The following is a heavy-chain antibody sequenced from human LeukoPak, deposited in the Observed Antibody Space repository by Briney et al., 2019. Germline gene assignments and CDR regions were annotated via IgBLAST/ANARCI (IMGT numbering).Heavy chain of an antibody. CDR3: ARRRAMVRGIPIDY. CDR1: GESFSDYY. D-gene: IGHD3-10*01. V-gene: IGHV4-34*01. Sequence: SETLSLTCAVYGESFSDYYWSWIRQSPGKGLEWIGEINHSGSTNYNPSLKSRVTISVDTSKNQFSLKLSSVTAADTAVYYCARRRAMVRGIPIDYWGQGTLVTVSS. J-gene: IGHJ4*02. CDR2: INHSGST.